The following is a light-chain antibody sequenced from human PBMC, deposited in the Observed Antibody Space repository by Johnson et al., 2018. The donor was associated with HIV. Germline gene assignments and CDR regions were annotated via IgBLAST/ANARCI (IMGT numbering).Light chain of an antibody. Sequence: QSVLTQPPSVSAAPGQKVTISCSGSSSNIGNNYVSWYQQLPGTAPKLLIYENNKRPSGIPDRFSASKSGTSATLGITGLQTGDEADYYCATWDSSLSGGVFETWTKVTAL. CDR1: SSNIGNNY. J-gene: IGLJ1*01. V-gene: IGLV1-51*02. CDR3: ATWDSSLSGGV. CDR2: ENN.